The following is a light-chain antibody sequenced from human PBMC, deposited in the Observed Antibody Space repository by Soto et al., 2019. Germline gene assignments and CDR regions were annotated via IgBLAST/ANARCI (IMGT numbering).Light chain of an antibody. CDR1: QGISTW. V-gene: IGKV1-12*01. CDR2: GAS. Sequence: EIQMTQSPSSVSASVGDRVTITCRASQGISTWLAWYQQKAGKAPNLLIYGASNLHSGVPSRFSGSGSGTNFTLTISSLQPEDFATYCCQQYKAFSWTFGQGTKVDI. J-gene: IGKJ1*01. CDR3: QQYKAFSWT.